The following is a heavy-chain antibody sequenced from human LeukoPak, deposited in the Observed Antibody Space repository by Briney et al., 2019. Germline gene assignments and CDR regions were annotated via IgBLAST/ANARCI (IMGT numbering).Heavy chain of an antibody. V-gene: IGHV1-18*01. CDR3: ARELKTRVGVGGNSWYSGDY. CDR1: GYTFTSYG. Sequence: GASVKVSCKASGYTFTSYGITWVRQAPGQGLEWMGWISTNNDNINYAQKLQGRITMTTDTSTSTAYMELRRLRSDDTAVYYCARELKTRVGVGGNSWYSGDYWGQGTLVTVSS. CDR2: ISTNNDNI. D-gene: IGHD6-13*01. J-gene: IGHJ4*02.